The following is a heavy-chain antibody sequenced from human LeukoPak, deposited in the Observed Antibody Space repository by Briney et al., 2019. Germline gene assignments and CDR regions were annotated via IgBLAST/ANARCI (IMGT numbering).Heavy chain of an antibody. V-gene: IGHV3-21*01. J-gene: IGHJ4*02. CDR1: GFTFSSYS. D-gene: IGHD2-2*01. CDR2: ISSSSSYI. Sequence: AGGSLRLSCAASGFTFSSYSMNWVRQAPGKGLEWVSSISSSSSYIYYADSVKGRFTIAGDNAKNSLYLQMNSLRAEDTAVYYCARHCTSTSCLEYWGRGALVTVSS. CDR3: ARHCTSTSCLEY.